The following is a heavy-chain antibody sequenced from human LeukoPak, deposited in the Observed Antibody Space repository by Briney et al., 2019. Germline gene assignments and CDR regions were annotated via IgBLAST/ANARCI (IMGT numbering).Heavy chain of an antibody. V-gene: IGHV3-33*06. CDR2: IWYDGSNK. D-gene: IGHD3-16*02. Sequence: GGSLRLSCAASGFTFSSYGMHWVRQAPGRGLEWVAVIWYDGSNKYYADSVKGRFTISRDNSKNTLYLQMNSMRAEDTAVYCCAKGSGVWGSYRGIDYWGQGTLVTVSS. J-gene: IGHJ4*02. CDR3: AKGSGVWGSYRGIDY. CDR1: GFTFSSYG.